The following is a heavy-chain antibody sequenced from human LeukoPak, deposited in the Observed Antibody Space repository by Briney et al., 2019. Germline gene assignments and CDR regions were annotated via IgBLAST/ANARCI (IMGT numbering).Heavy chain of an antibody. Sequence: GGSLKLSCAASGFKFDAYPMSWVRQAPGKGLEWVSSISDSGGTTHYAESVRGRFSLSRDNFEKTLYLQMNRLRAEDAALYYCAKGKINHEGAFDIWGQGTRVIVAS. CDR1: GFKFDAYP. CDR3: AKGKINHEGAFDI. J-gene: IGHJ3*02. CDR2: ISDSGGTT. V-gene: IGHV3-23*01.